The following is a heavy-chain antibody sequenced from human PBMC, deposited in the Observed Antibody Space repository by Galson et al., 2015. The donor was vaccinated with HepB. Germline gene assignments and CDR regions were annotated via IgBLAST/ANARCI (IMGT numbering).Heavy chain of an antibody. CDR1: GFTFSSYS. Sequence: SLRLSCAASGFTFSSYSMNWVRQAPGKGLEWVSSISSSSSYIYYADSVKGRFTISRDNAKNSLYLQMNSLRAEDTAVYYCARENLPVWFGDYYYYAMDVWGQGTTVTVSS. D-gene: IGHD3-10*01. CDR2: ISSSSSYI. V-gene: IGHV3-21*01. CDR3: ARENLPVWFGDYYYYAMDV. J-gene: IGHJ6*02.